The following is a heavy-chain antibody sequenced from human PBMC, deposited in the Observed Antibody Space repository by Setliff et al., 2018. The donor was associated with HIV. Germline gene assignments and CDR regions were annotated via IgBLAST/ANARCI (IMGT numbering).Heavy chain of an antibody. Sequence: AGGSLRLSCAASGFNFKTYGMTWVRQAPGKGLDWVAHIGSSNHGIHYTASVQGRFTVSRDNANNLLFLQMNNLRDEDTAVYYCVRAAAGLDIWSQGIRVTVSS. CDR1: GFNFKTYG. CDR3: VRAAAGLDI. J-gene: IGHJ4*02. CDR2: IGSSNHGI. V-gene: IGHV3-48*02.